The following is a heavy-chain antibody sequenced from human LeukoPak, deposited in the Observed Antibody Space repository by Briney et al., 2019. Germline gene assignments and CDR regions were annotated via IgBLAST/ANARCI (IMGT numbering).Heavy chain of an antibody. Sequence: PSETLSLTCAVYGGSFSGYYWSWIRQPPGKGLEWIGEINHSGSTNYNPSLKSRVTISVDTSKNQFSLKLSSVTAADTAVYYCASDHLSIEATGTRYWGQGTLVTVSS. D-gene: IGHD6-13*01. V-gene: IGHV4-34*01. CDR2: INHSGST. J-gene: IGHJ4*02. CDR1: GGSFSGYY. CDR3: ASDHLSIEATGTRY.